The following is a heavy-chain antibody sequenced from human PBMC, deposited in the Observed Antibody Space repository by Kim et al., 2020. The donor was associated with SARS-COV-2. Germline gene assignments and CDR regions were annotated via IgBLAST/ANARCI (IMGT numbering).Heavy chain of an antibody. V-gene: IGHV4-39*01. CDR3: ARRLITFGGILSHFDP. J-gene: IGHJ5*02. Sequence: SLTSRVTISVDPSKNQFSLRLSSVTAADTAVYYCARRLITFGGILSHFDPWGQGTPVTVSS. D-gene: IGHD3-16*01.